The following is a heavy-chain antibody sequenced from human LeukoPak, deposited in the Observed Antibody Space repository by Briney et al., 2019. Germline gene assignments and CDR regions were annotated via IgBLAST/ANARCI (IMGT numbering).Heavy chain of an antibody. D-gene: IGHD5/OR15-5a*01. CDR3: ARARGAASVSIWGLSAFDV. CDR2: IYSGGST. CDR1: GFTVSRNY. Sequence: PGGSLRLSCVASGFTVSRNYMSWVRQGPGKGLEWVSIIYSGGSTYHADSVKGRFTISRDNANNSLFLQMDSLRAEDTAVYYCARARGAASVSIWGLSAFDVWGHGAVVTVSS. J-gene: IGHJ3*01. V-gene: IGHV3-53*01.